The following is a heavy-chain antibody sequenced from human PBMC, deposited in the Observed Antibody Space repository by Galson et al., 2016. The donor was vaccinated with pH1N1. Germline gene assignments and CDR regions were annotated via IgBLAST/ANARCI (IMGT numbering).Heavy chain of an antibody. CDR3: ARQDDFGDYRGGALDI. J-gene: IGHJ3*02. CDR2: VNPGGSTI. Sequence: QSGAEVKKPGESLKISCKASGYRFTSYWIAWVRQEPGKGLEWVGVVNPGGSTIRYSPPFQGQVTISSDKSINSAYLQWSSLKASDTATYYCARQDDFGDYRGGALDIWGQGTRVIVSS. V-gene: IGHV5-51*01. D-gene: IGHD4-17*01. CDR1: GYRFTSYW.